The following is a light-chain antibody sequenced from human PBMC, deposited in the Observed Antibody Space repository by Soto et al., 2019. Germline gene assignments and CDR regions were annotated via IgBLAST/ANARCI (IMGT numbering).Light chain of an antibody. J-gene: IGLJ1*01. CDR2: DVN. V-gene: IGLV2-11*01. Sequence: QSALTQPRSVSGSPGQSVTVSCTGTSSDVGGHNHVSWYQQHPGKVPKLVISDVNNRPSGVPDRFSGSKSGNTASLTISGLQAEDEADYYCCSFAGTIFVFGTGTKLTFL. CDR1: SSDVGGHNH. CDR3: CSFAGTIFV.